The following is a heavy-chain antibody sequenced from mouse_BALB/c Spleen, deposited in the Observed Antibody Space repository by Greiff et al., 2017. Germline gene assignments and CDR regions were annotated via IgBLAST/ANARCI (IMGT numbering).Heavy chain of an antibody. D-gene: IGHD2-14*01. CDR3: ARGDYRYPYYYAMDY. CDR2: IWSVGST. J-gene: IGHJ4*01. CDR1: GFSLTSYG. Sequence: QVQLKQSGPGLVQPSQSLSITCTVSGFSLTSYGVHWVRQSPGKGLEWLGVIWSVGSTDYNAAFISRLSISKDNSKSQVFFKMNSLQANDTAIYYCARGDYRYPYYYAMDYWGQGTSVTVSS. V-gene: IGHV2-2*02.